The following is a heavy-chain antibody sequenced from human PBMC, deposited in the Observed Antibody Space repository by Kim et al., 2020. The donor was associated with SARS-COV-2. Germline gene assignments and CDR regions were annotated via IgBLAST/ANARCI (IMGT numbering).Heavy chain of an antibody. V-gene: IGHV3-30*18. D-gene: IGHD2-2*01. CDR3: AKDGEVFVVVPAAELDY. J-gene: IGHJ4*02. CDR1: GFTFSSYG. CDR2: ISYDGSNK. Sequence: GGSLRLSCAASGFTFSSYGMHWVRQAPGKGLEWVAVISYDGSNKYYADSVKGRFTISRDNSKNTLYLQMNSLRAEDTAVYYCAKDGEVFVVVPAAELDYWGQGTLVTVSS.